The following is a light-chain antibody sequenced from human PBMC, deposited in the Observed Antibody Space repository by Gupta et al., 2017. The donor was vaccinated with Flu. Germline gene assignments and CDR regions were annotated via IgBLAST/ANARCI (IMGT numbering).Light chain of an antibody. CDR3: QQTDSTPRT. Sequence: DIQKTQSPSSLSASVGDRVTITCRASQNINAFLNWFQQKPGKDPALLIYATSIFQIGVPSRFSGSGSWTDYTITITSMQPEDFATYYCQQTDSTPRTFGQGTRVEIK. J-gene: IGKJ1*01. V-gene: IGKV1-39*01. CDR2: ATS. CDR1: QNINAF.